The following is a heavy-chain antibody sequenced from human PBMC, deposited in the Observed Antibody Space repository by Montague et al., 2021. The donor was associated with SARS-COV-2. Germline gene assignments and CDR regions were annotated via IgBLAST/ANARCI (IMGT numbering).Heavy chain of an antibody. CDR3: ARDSRIVGATGGMDV. Sequence: SLRLSCAASGFTFSSYWMSWVRQTPGKGLEWVANIKPDGGEKHYVDSVKGRFTISRDNAKSSLNLQMDSLRAEDTALYYCARDSRIVGATGGMDVWGQGTTVIVSS. V-gene: IGHV3-7*03. CDR2: IKPDGGEK. D-gene: IGHD1-26*01. J-gene: IGHJ6*02. CDR1: GFTFSSYW.